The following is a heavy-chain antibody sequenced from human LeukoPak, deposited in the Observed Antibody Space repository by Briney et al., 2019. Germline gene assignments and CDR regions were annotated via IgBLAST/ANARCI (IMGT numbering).Heavy chain of an antibody. V-gene: IGHV3-30*18. J-gene: IGHJ4*02. Sequence: GGSLRLSCAASGFTFSSYGRHWVRQAPGKGLEWVAVISYDGSNKYYADSVKGRFTISRDNSKNTLYLQMNSLRAEDTAVYYCAKDGDGYNYGLGDWGQGTLVTVSS. CDR2: ISYDGSNK. D-gene: IGHD5-24*01. CDR3: AKDGDGYNYGLGD. CDR1: GFTFSSYG.